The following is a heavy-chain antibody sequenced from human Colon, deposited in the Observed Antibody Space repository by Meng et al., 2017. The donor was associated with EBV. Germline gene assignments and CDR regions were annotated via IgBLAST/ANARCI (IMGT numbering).Heavy chain of an antibody. V-gene: IGHV4-4*02. J-gene: IGHJ4*02. Sequence: QMQLQESGPGLVKPSGXLSLTCAGSGGSISISTWWSWVRQPPGKGLEWIGEIYHSGGTNYNPSLRGRVTISLDKSKNQFSLTLRSVTAADTAVYYCARVGAYCGGDCYHPRWGQGTLVTVSS. CDR2: IYHSGGT. CDR3: ARVGAYCGGDCYHPR. CDR1: GGSISISTW. D-gene: IGHD2-21*02.